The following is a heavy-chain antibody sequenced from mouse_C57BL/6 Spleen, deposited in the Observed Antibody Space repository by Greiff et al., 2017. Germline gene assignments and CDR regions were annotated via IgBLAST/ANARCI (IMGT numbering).Heavy chain of an antibody. CDR1: GYTFTSYG. Sequence: VQGVESGAELARPGASVKLSCKASGYTFTSYGISWVKQRTGQGLEWIGEIYPRSGNTYYNEKFKGKATLTADKSSSTAYMELRSLTSEDSAVYFCAREGTGRYYFDYWGQGTTLTVSS. CDR2: IYPRSGNT. J-gene: IGHJ2*01. CDR3: AREGTGRYYFDY. V-gene: IGHV1-81*01. D-gene: IGHD4-1*01.